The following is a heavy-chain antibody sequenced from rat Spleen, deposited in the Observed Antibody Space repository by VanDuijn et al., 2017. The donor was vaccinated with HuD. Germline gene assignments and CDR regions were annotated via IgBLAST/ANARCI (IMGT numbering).Heavy chain of an antibody. V-gene: IGHV2-32*01. CDR1: GFSLTSYH. CDR3: ARDKGGQLRGFAY. Sequence: QVQLKESGPGLMQPSQTLSLTCIVSGFSLTSYHVHWVRQSPGKGLEWMAVIWSGGNTDYNSALKSRLSISRDTSKSQVFLKVKRLKTEDTGIYYCARDKGGQLRGFAYWGQGTLVTVSS. CDR2: IWSGGNT. D-gene: IGHD1-10*01. J-gene: IGHJ3*01.